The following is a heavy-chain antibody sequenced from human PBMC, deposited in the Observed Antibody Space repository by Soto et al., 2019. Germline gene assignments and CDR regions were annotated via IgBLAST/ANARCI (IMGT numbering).Heavy chain of an antibody. CDR1: GFSFSAHG. Sequence: QVQLVESGGGVVRPGTSLRLSCAATGFSFSAHGMHWVRQAPGKGLEWLAVINDGSEEGYADSVRGRFTISRDNARNILYLQMDNMRVEDSALYNCARDDLVFDNGLDHGGQGTLVTVTS. CDR2: INDGSEE. J-gene: IGHJ4*02. CDR3: ARDDLVFDNGLDH. V-gene: IGHV3-33*01. D-gene: IGHD3-9*01.